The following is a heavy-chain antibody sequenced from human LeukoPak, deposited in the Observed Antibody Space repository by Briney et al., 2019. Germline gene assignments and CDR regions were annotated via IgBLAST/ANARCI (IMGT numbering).Heavy chain of an antibody. CDR2: LHPDGSHQ. CDR1: GFTFSTYF. Sequence: GGSLRLSCAASGFTFSTYFMSWVRQAPGKGLEWVANLHPDGSHQYYVDSVRGRFTTSRDNSKNTLYLQMNSLRAEDTAVYYCAHELSPGSFDYWGQGTLVTVSS. J-gene: IGHJ4*02. CDR3: AHELSPGSFDY. V-gene: IGHV3-7*01. D-gene: IGHD3-10*01.